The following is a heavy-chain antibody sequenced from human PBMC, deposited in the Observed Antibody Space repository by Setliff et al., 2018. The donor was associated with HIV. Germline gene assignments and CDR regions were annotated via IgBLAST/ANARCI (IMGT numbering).Heavy chain of an antibody. J-gene: IGHJ5*02. Sequence: ASVKVSCKASGFTFPNYGIIWVRQAPGQGLEWMRWVNNYNGNTNYAQKLQGRVNMTTDTSTRTAYMELRSLTSDDTAVYYCARGVHGYSYNWLDPWGQGTLVTVSS. V-gene: IGHV1-18*01. CDR2: VNNYNGNT. CDR3: ARGVHGYSYNWLDP. CDR1: GFTFPNYG. D-gene: IGHD4-4*01.